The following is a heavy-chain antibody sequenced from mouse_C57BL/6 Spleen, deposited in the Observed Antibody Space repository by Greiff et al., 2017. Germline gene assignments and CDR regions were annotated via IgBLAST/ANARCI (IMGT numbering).Heavy chain of an antibody. CDR2: IYPGSGST. V-gene: IGHV1-55*01. CDR3: ARYLYYSNMDY. CDR1: GYTFTSYG. D-gene: IGHD2-5*01. Sequence: QVQLQQPGAELVKPGDSVKMSCKASGYTFTSYGITWVKQRPGQGLEWIGDIYPGSGSTNYNEKFKSKATMTVDTSSSTAYMLLSSLTSEDSTVYYCARYLYYSNMDYWGQGTSVTVSS. J-gene: IGHJ4*01.